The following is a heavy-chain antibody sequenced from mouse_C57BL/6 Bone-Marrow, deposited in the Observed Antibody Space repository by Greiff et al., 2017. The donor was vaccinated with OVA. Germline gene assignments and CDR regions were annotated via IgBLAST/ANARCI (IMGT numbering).Heavy chain of an antibody. V-gene: IGHV1-69*02. Sequence: QVQLQQPGAELVRPGASVQLSCKASGYTFTDYWINWVKQGPGQGLEWIGNIYPSNSYANYNQEFKDKATLTVDKSSSTAYMQLTSPTSEDSAVYYCTIGVYGHYKGWFAYWGQGTLVTVSA. CDR3: TIGVYGHYKGWFAY. CDR1: GYTFTDYW. D-gene: IGHD2-1*01. J-gene: IGHJ3*01. CDR2: IYPSNSYA.